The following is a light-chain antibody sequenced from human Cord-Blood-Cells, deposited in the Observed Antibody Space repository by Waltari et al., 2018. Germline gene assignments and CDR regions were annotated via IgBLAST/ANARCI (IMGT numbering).Light chain of an antibody. J-gene: IGKJ3*01. CDR1: QSVSSSY. Sequence: EIVLTQSPGTLSLSPGERATLSCRASQSVSSSYLAWYQQKPGQAPRLLIYGASSRATGIPDSFSGSASWTDFTLTISRLGPEDFAVYYCQQNGSSPFTFGPGTKVNIK. CDR2: GAS. CDR3: QQNGSSPFT. V-gene: IGKV3-20*01.